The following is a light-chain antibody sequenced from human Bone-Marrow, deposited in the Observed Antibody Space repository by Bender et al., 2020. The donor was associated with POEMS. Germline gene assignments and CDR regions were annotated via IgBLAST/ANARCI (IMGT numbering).Light chain of an antibody. V-gene: IGLV4-69*01. CDR1: SGHSNYA. Sequence: QLVLTQSPSASASLGASVKLTCTLSSGHSNYAIAWHQQQAGKGPRYVMKISSDGRYGKGAGIPDRFSGSSSGDGRYLTISNLQAEDDADYYCQTWGTGFWVFGGGTKLTVL. J-gene: IGLJ3*02. CDR2: ISSDGRY. CDR3: QTWGTGFWV.